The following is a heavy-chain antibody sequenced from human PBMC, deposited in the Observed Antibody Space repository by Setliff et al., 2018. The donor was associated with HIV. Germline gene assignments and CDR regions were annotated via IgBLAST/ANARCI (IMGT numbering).Heavy chain of an antibody. CDR2: IYASGRT. Sequence: SSETLSLTCTVSGGSISSGTYFWSWIRQPAGKGLEWIGRIYASGRTNYNPSLKSRVTLSVDTSKNQFSLKVTSVTAADTAVYYCAREIQFSATTYYYYYMDDWGRGTTVTVS. CDR3: AREIQFSATTYYYYYMDD. CDR1: GGSISSGTYF. V-gene: IGHV4-61*02. D-gene: IGHD5-18*01. J-gene: IGHJ6*03.